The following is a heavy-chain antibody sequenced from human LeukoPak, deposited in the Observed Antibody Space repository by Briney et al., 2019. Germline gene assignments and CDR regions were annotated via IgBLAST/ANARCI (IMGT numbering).Heavy chain of an antibody. D-gene: IGHD3-10*01. J-gene: IGHJ4*02. CDR3: AKDSGSGSYYTSYFDY. CDR1: GFTFSSYG. Sequence: GGSLRLSCAASGFTFSSYGMHWVRQAPGKGLEWVAVISYDGSNKYYADSVKGRFTISRDNSKNTLYLQMNSLRAEDTAVYYCAKDSGSGSYYTSYFDYWGQGTLVTVSS. V-gene: IGHV3-30*18. CDR2: ISYDGSNK.